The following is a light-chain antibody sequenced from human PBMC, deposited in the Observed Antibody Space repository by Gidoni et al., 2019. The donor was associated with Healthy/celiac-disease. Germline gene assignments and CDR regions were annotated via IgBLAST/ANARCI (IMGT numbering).Light chain of an antibody. CDR3: QQYDNLPLT. J-gene: IGKJ4*01. Sequence: DIQMTTSPSSLSASVGDRVTITCQASQDISNYLNWYQQKPGKAPKLLIYDASNLETGVPSRFSGSGSGTDFTFTISRLQPEDIATYYCQQYDNLPLTFGGGTKVEIK. V-gene: IGKV1-33*01. CDR1: QDISNY. CDR2: DAS.